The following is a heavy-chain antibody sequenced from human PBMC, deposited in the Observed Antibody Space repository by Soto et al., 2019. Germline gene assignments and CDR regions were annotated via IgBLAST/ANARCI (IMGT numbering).Heavy chain of an antibody. J-gene: IGHJ6*03. CDR2: IWYDGSNK. D-gene: IGHD2-2*01. Sequence: PGGSLGVTCVASGFTLSSNGKHWVRQAPGKGLEWVAVIWYDGSNKYYADSVKGRFTISRDNSKNTLYLQMNSLRAEDTAVYYCAREGTDCSSTSCYAIDDYYYMVVWGKGTTVTVS. CDR1: GFTLSSNG. CDR3: AREGTDCSSTSCYAIDDYYYMVV. V-gene: IGHV3-33*01.